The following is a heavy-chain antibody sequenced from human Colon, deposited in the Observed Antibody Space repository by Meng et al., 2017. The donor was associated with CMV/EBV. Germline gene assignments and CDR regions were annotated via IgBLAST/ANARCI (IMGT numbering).Heavy chain of an antibody. D-gene: IGHD6-6*01. CDR3: AKEYSSSSTKYFDN. CDR2: IWYDGSNK. V-gene: IGHV3-33*06. Sequence: GESLKISCAASGFTFSSYGMHWVRQAPGKGLEWVAVIWYDGSNKYYADSVKGRFTISRDNSKNTLYLQMNSLRAEDTAVYYCAKEYSSSSTKYFDNWGQGTLVTVSS. J-gene: IGHJ4*02. CDR1: GFTFSSYG.